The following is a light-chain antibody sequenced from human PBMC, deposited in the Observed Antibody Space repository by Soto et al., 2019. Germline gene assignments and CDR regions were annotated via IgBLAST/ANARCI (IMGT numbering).Light chain of an antibody. CDR2: GNN. Sequence: QAVVTQPPSASGTPGQRVTISCSGSSSNIGSNTVNWYQQVPGTAPKLLMYGNNQRPSGVPDRFSGSKSGTSASLAISGLQSEDESDYYCATWDDSLGAVVFGGGTQLTVL. V-gene: IGLV1-44*01. J-gene: IGLJ2*01. CDR3: ATWDDSLGAVV. CDR1: SSNIGSNT.